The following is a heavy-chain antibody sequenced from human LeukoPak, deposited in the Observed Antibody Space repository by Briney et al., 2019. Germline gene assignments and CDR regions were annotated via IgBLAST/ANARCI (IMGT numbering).Heavy chain of an antibody. Sequence: SETLSLTCTVSGGSISSSSYYWGWIRQPPGKGLEWIGSIYYSGSTYYNPSLKSRVTISVDTSKNQLSLKLSSVTAADRAVYYCAKEGEGSISHWGQGTLVTVSS. V-gene: IGHV4-39*02. CDR3: AKEGEGSISH. CDR2: IYYSGST. J-gene: IGHJ4*02. D-gene: IGHD3-16*01. CDR1: GGSISSSSYY.